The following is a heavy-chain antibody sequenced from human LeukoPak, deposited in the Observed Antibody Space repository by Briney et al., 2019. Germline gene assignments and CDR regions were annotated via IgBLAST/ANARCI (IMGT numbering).Heavy chain of an antibody. Sequence: GGSLRLSCAASGFTFSSYAMSWVRQAPGKGLEWVSYISSSSSYTNYADSVKGRFTISRDNAKNSLYLQMNSLRAEDTAVYYCAREVGATTRHWFDPWGQGTLVTVSS. CDR3: AREVGATTRHWFDP. CDR1: GFTFSSYA. D-gene: IGHD1-26*01. J-gene: IGHJ5*02. CDR2: ISSSSSYT. V-gene: IGHV3-11*05.